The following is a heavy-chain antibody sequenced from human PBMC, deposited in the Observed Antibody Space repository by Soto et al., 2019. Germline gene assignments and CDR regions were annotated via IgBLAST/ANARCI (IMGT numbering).Heavy chain of an antibody. V-gene: IGHV4-59*12. D-gene: IGHD6-19*01. CDR3: ARDDQFSSGSPAGSVY. J-gene: IGHJ4*02. CDR2: IYYSGST. Sequence: SETLSLTCTVSGGSISSYYWSWIRQPPGKGLEWIGYIYYSGSTNYNPSLKSRVTISVDTSKNQFSLKLSSVTAADTAVYYCARDDQFSSGSPAGSVYWGQGTLVTVSS. CDR1: GGSISSYY.